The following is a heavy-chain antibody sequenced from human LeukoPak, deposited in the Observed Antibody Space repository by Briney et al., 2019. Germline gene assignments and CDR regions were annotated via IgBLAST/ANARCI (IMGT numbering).Heavy chain of an antibody. Sequence: SETLSLTCTVSGGSISSGSYYWSWIRQPPGKGLEWIGEINHSGSTNYNPSLKSRVTISVDTSKNQFSLKLSSVTAADTAVYYCARLSREYDFWRKYYYYYMDVWGKGTTVTVSS. CDR1: GGSISSGSYY. D-gene: IGHD3-3*01. J-gene: IGHJ6*03. CDR3: ARLSREYDFWRKYYYYYMDV. V-gene: IGHV4-39*07. CDR2: INHSGST.